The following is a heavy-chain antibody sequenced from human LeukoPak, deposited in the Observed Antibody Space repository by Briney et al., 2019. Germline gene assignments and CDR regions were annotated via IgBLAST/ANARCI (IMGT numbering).Heavy chain of an antibody. J-gene: IGHJ1*01. CDR1: GGTFSSYA. Sequence: ASVKVSCKASGGTFSSYAISWVRQAPGQGLEWMGRIIPIFGTANYAQKFQGRVTITADKSTSTAYMELSSLRSEDTAVYYCASPQYYYDSSGYYYVEYFQHWGQGTPVTVSS. V-gene: IGHV1-69*06. D-gene: IGHD3-22*01. CDR2: IIPIFGTA. CDR3: ASPQYYYDSSGYYYVEYFQH.